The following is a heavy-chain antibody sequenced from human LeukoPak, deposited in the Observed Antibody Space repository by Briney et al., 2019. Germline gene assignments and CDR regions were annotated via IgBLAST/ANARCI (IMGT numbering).Heavy chain of an antibody. Sequence: GGSLRLSCEASGFTFSDYWMSWVRQTPEKGMEWVANIKQDGYEKYYVDSVKGRFTIYRDKAKPSLYLQMNSLRADDTAVYFCARDKIVGPTTLDYWGQGILVTVSS. CDR3: ARDKIVGPTTLDY. V-gene: IGHV3-7*01. CDR1: GFTFSDYW. CDR2: IKQDGYEK. D-gene: IGHD1-26*01. J-gene: IGHJ4*02.